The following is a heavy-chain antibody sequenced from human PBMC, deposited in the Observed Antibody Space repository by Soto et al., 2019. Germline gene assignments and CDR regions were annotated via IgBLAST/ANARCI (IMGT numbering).Heavy chain of an antibody. CDR3: ARLEGENYYYSYGMDV. Sequence: QLQLQESGPGLVKPSETLSLTCTVSGGSISSSSYYWGWIRQPPGKGLEWIGSIYYSGSTYYNPSLKSRVTISVDTSKNQFSLKLSSVTAADTAVYYCARLEGENYYYSYGMDVWGQGTTVTVSS. V-gene: IGHV4-39*01. CDR1: GGSISSSSYY. D-gene: IGHD3-16*01. CDR2: IYYSGST. J-gene: IGHJ6*02.